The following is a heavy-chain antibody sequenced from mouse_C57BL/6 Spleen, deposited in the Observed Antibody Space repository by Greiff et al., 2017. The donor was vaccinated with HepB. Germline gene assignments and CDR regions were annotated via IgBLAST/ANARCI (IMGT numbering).Heavy chain of an antibody. CDR3: ARSWFPNWYFDV. Sequence: QVQLQQSGAELVKPGASVKISCKASGYAFSSYWMNWVKQRPGKGLEWIGQIYPGDGDTNYNGKFKGKATLTADKSSSTAYMQLSSLTSEDSAVYFCARSWFPNWYFDVWGTGTTVTVSS. V-gene: IGHV1-80*01. CDR1: GYAFSSYW. CDR2: IYPGDGDT. J-gene: IGHJ1*03. D-gene: IGHD1-1*02.